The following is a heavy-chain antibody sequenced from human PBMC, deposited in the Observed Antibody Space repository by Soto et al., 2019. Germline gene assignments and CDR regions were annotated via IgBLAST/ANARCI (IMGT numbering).Heavy chain of an antibody. CDR3: AHTPGMVRGVTGHYYYQYTDV. V-gene: IGHV3-23*01. D-gene: IGHD3-10*01. Sequence: EVQLLESGGGVVQPGGSLRLSCAASGLTFSSHAMTWVRQAPGKGLEWVSVISGSGGSTYYAGSVKGRFTMSRDNSNNTLYLQMNSLRAEDTAIYYCAHTPGMVRGVTGHYYYQYTDVWGKGTTVTVSS. CDR1: GLTFSSHA. J-gene: IGHJ6*03. CDR2: ISGSGGST.